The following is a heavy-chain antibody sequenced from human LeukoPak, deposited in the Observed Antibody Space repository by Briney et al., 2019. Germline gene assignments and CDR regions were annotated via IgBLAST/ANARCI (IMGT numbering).Heavy chain of an antibody. CDR1: GFTFSNYW. CDR2: INSDGIST. CDR3: ARDVGNFDY. Sequence: GGSLRLSCAASGFTFSNYWMHWVRQAPGKGLVWVSRINSDGISTGYADSVKGRFTVSRDNAKRTLYLQMNSLRAEDTAVYYCARDVGNFDYWGQGTLVTVSS. J-gene: IGHJ4*02. V-gene: IGHV3-74*01.